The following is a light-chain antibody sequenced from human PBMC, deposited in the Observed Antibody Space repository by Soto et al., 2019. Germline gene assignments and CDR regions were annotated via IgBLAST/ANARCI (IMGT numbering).Light chain of an antibody. Sequence: DIQLTHSPSFLSASVGDRVTITFRASQGISSYLAWYQQKPGKAPKLLIYAASTLQSGVPSGFSGSGSGTEFTLTISSLQSEDFAVYYCQQYNSWPETFGQGTKVDIK. J-gene: IGKJ1*01. CDR1: QGISSY. CDR2: AAS. CDR3: QQYNSWPET. V-gene: IGKV1-9*01.